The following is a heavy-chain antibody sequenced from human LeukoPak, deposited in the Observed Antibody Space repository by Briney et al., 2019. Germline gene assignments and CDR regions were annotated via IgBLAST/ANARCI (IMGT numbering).Heavy chain of an antibody. V-gene: IGHV3-21*01. J-gene: IGHJ4*02. D-gene: IGHD7-27*01. CDR3: ARDQLNWGIGFCDY. CDR1: GFTFSSYS. Sequence: GGSLRLSCAASGFTFSSYSMNWVRQAPGKGLEWVSSISSSSSYIYYADSVKGRFTISRDNAKNSLYLQMNSLRAEDTAVYYCARDQLNWGIGFCDYWGQGTLVTVSS. CDR2: ISSSSSYI.